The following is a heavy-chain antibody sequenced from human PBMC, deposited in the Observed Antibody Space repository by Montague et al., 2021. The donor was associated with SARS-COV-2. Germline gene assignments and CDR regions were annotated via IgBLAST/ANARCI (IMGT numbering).Heavy chain of an antibody. CDR2: IYYSGST. V-gene: IGHV4-59*01. CDR1: GGSIKSYY. D-gene: IGHD2-15*01. CDR3: EGSFCSGGSCGIDY. Sequence: SETLSLTCTVSGGSIKSYYWSWIRQPPGKGLERIGYIYYSGSTNYNSSLKSRVTISVDTSKNQISLELSSVSVADTAVYYCEGSFCSGGSCGIDYWGQGTLVTVTS. J-gene: IGHJ4*02.